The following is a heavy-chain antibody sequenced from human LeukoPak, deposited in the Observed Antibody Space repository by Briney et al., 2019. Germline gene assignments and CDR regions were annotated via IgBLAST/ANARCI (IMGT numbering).Heavy chain of an antibody. Sequence: SETLSLTCAVSGYSISSGYYWGWIRQPPGKGLEWIGSIYHSGSTYYNPSLKSRVTISVDTSKNQFSLKLSSVTAADTAVYYCARGVDTVVSYYYYYMDVWGKGTTVTVPS. CDR3: ARGVDTVVSYYYYYMDV. CDR2: IYHSGST. V-gene: IGHV4-38-2*01. J-gene: IGHJ6*03. CDR1: GYSISSGYY. D-gene: IGHD5-18*01.